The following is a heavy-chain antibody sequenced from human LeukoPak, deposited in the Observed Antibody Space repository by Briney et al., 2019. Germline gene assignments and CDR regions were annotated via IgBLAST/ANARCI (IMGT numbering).Heavy chain of an antibody. D-gene: IGHD3-22*01. CDR2: LAPEDGET. CDR1: VYTLTELS. CDR3: ATVRYYDSSGPYYFDY. V-gene: IGHV1-24*01. J-gene: IGHJ4*02. Sequence: GAAVKLSFKFSVYTLTELSMHWVRQPPAKGLEWVGGLAPEDGETIYAQKFKGRVTITEDTSTDTAYMELSTQSSWDTAVSFCATVRYYDSSGPYYFDYWGQGTLVTVSS.